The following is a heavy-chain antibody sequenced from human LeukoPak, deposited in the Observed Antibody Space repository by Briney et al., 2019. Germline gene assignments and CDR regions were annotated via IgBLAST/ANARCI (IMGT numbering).Heavy chain of an antibody. Sequence: SETLSLTCAVYGGSFSGYYWSWIRQPPGKGLEWIGEINHSGSTNYNPSLKSRVTISVDTSKNQFSLKLSSVTAADTAVYYCAKDLSYWGQGTLVTVSS. J-gene: IGHJ4*02. CDR2: INHSGST. V-gene: IGHV4-34*01. CDR1: GGSFSGYY. CDR3: AKDLSY.